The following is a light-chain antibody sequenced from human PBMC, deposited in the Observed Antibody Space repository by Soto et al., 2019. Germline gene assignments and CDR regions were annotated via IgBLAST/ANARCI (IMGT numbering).Light chain of an antibody. CDR3: QQYNNWPRT. CDR2: GAS. J-gene: IGKJ1*01. CDR1: QSVGSN. V-gene: IGKV3-15*01. Sequence: EIVMTQSPATLSVSPGERATLSCGASQSVGSNLAWYQQIPGQAPRLLIYGASTRAAGIPAKFSGSGSGTEFTLTISSLQSEDFAVYYCQQYNNWPRTFGQGTKVEIK.